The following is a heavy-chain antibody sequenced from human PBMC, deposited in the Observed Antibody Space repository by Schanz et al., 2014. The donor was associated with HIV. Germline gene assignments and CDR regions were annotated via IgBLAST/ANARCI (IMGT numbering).Heavy chain of an antibody. CDR1: GFTFSNYG. V-gene: IGHV3-30*18. Sequence: QVQLVESGGGVVQPGRSLKLSCAASGFTFSNYGMHWVRQAPGKGLEWVAVISYDGTNKKVADSVKGRFTISRDNSKNTLYLQMTTLRTEDTAVYYCAKPEYDSRGNSQSHFDYWGQGTLVTVSS. CDR2: ISYDGTNK. D-gene: IGHD3-22*01. J-gene: IGHJ4*02. CDR3: AKPEYDSRGNSQSHFDY.